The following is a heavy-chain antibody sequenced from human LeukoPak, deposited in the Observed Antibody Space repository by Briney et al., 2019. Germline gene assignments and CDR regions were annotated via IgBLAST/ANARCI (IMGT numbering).Heavy chain of an antibody. CDR3: TTQRSRITMVRGVIRSDH. CDR1: GFTFSNAW. J-gene: IGHJ4*02. CDR2: IKSKIDGETT. Sequence: GGSLRLCCAASGFTFSNAWMSWVRQGPGEGREWVGRIKSKIDGETTNYAAPVKGRFTISRDDSKNTLYLQMNSLKTEDTAVYYCTTQRSRITMVRGVIRSDHWGQGTLVTVSS. D-gene: IGHD3-10*01. V-gene: IGHV3-15*01.